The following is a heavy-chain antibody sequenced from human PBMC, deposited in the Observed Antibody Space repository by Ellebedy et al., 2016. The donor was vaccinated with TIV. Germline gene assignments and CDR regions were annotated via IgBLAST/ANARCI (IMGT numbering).Heavy chain of an antibody. D-gene: IGHD2-2*01. J-gene: IGHJ4*02. V-gene: IGHV4-59*08. CDR1: GGSISSFY. Sequence: MPGGSLRLSCTVSGGSISSFYWSWIRQAPGKRLEWIGYIYSSGSTKYNPSLESRVTISVDTSRNQFSLKLSSVTAADTAVYYCARQIEVPAAMRRTYYFDYWGQGTLVTVSS. CDR2: IYSSGST. CDR3: ARQIEVPAAMRRTYYFDY.